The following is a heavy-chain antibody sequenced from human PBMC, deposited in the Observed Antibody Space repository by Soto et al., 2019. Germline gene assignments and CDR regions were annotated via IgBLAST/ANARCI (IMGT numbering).Heavy chain of an antibody. CDR1: GGSISSGGYY. D-gene: IGHD2-15*01. Sequence: SETLSLTCTVSGGSISSGGYYWSWIRQHPGKGLEWIGYIYYSGSTYYNPSLKSRVTISVDTSKNQFSLELSSVTAADTAVYYCARGGYCSGGSCYTTPLDYWGPGILVTVSS. V-gene: IGHV4-31*03. CDR2: IYYSGST. J-gene: IGHJ4*02. CDR3: ARGGYCSGGSCYTTPLDY.